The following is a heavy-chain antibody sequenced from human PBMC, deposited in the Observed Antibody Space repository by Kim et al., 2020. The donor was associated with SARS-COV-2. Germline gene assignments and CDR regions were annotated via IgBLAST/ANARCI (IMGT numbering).Heavy chain of an antibody. D-gene: IGHD3-3*01. J-gene: IGHJ5*02. CDR3: AKLQDYDFWSGYSSRSGGFDP. V-gene: IGHV3-23*01. Sequence: GGSLRLSCAASGFTFSSYAMSWVRQAPGKGLEWVSAISGSGGSTYYADSVKGRFTISRDNSKNTLYLQMNSLRAEDTAVYYCAKLQDYDFWSGYSSRSGGFDPWGQGTLVTVSS. CDR2: ISGSGGST. CDR1: GFTFSSYA.